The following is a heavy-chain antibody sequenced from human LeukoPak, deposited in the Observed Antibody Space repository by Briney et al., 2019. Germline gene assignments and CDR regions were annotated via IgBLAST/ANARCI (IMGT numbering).Heavy chain of an antibody. CDR3: ARHWLDSGTPDRFDY. Sequence: PSETLSLTCTVSGGSISSGGYYWSWIRQHPGKGLEWIGYIYHSGSTNYNPSLKSRVTILVDTSKNQFSLKLSSVTAADTAVYYCARHWLDSGTPDRFDYWGQGTLVTVSS. V-gene: IGHV4-61*08. CDR2: IYHSGST. CDR1: GGSISSGGYY. J-gene: IGHJ4*02. D-gene: IGHD3-10*01.